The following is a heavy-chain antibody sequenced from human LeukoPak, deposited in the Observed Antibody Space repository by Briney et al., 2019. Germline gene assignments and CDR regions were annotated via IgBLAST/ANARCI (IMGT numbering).Heavy chain of an antibody. CDR2: LKSDGSTA. CDR3: ARGIYGDPVAFDS. J-gene: IGHJ4*02. Sequence: GGSLRLSCAASGFTFSSFNMHWVRHAPGKGLVWVSRLKSDGSTAMYADSVQGRFTISRDNARNTVHLLMSSLTVEDTGVYYCARGIYGDPVAFDSWGQGALVTVSS. CDR1: GFTFSSFN. D-gene: IGHD4-17*01. V-gene: IGHV3-74*03.